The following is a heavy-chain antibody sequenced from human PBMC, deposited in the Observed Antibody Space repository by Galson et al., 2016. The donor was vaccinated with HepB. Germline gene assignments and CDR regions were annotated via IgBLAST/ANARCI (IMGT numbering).Heavy chain of an antibody. Sequence: SLRLSCAASGFTFGRYAMSWVRQAPGKGLEWVSAISGDGGSTYYAGSVQGRFTSSRDRSTNMMYLQMNSLRTDETAVYYCARFTQEGLDRVYYFDYWGQGTLVTVSS. CDR2: ISGDGGST. J-gene: IGHJ4*02. CDR3: ARFTQEGLDRVYYFDY. D-gene: IGHD6-19*01. CDR1: GFTFGRYA. V-gene: IGHV3-23*01.